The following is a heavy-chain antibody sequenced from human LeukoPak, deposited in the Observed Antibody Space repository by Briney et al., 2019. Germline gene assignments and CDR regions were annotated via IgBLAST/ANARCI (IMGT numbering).Heavy chain of an antibody. J-gene: IGHJ4*02. CDR3: ATATALLWFGEPNFDY. CDR1: GYTFTSYD. D-gene: IGHD3-10*01. V-gene: IGHV1-8*01. Sequence: ASVKVSCKDSGYTFTSYDINWVRQATGQGLEWMGWMNPNSGNTGYAQKFQGRVTMTRNTSISTAYMELSSLRSEDTAVYYCATATALLWFGEPNFDYWGQGTLVTVSS. CDR2: MNPNSGNT.